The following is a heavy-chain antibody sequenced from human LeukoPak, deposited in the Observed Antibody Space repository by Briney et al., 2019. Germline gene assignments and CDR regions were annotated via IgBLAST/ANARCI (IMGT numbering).Heavy chain of an antibody. CDR3: ARDTRGDILTGAHAFDI. J-gene: IGHJ3*02. V-gene: IGHV4-34*01. CDR2: INHSGST. CDR1: GGSFSGYY. Sequence: SETLSLTCAVYGGSFSGYYWSWIRQPPGKGLEWIGEINHSGSTNYNPSLKSRVTISVDTSKNQFSLKLRSVTAADTAVYYCARDTRGDILTGAHAFDIWGQGTMVTVSS. D-gene: IGHD3-9*01.